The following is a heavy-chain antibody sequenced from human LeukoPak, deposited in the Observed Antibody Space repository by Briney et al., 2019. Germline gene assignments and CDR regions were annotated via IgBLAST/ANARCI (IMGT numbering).Heavy chain of an antibody. D-gene: IGHD2-2*01. CDR3: ASWSLGYCSSTSCYGYHYMDV. V-gene: IGHV3-21*01. Sequence: PGGSLRLSCAASGFTFSSYSMNWVRQAPGKGLEWVSSISSSSSYIYYADSVKGRFTISRDNAKNSLYLQMNSLRAEDTAVYYCASWSLGYCSSTSCYGYHYMDVWGKGTTVTVSS. CDR1: GFTFSSYS. J-gene: IGHJ6*03. CDR2: ISSSSSYI.